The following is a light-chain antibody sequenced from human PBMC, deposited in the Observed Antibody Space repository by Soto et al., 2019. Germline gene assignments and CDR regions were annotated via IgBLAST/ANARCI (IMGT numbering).Light chain of an antibody. J-gene: IGKJ2*01. Sequence: EIVMTQSPATLSVSPGERATLSCRASQSVSINFAWYQQKPGQAPRLLIYGASTRATGIPARFSGSGSGTEFTITISILQSDDFAVYYWQQYNNLPPVTFGQGTKLEIK. CDR2: GAS. CDR3: QQYNNLPPVT. V-gene: IGKV3-15*01. CDR1: QSVSIN.